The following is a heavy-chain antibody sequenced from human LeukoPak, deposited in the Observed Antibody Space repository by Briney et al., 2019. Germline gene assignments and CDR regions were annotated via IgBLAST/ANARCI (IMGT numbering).Heavy chain of an antibody. D-gene: IGHD3-10*01. CDR3: ARVLDTSGSYPLGY. V-gene: IGHV3-23*01. J-gene: IGHJ4*02. CDR2: ISGSGGST. CDR1: GFTFSSYA. Sequence: GGSLRLSCAASGFTFSSYAMSWVRQAPGKGLEWVSAISGSGGSTYYADSVKGRFTISRDNSKNTLYLQMNSLRAEDTAVYYCARVLDTSGSYPLGYWGQGTLVTVSS.